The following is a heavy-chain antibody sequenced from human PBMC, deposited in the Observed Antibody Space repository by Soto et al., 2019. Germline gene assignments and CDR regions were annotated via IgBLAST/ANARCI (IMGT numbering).Heavy chain of an antibody. CDR3: ARDHIAVRPWWFDP. J-gene: IGHJ5*02. CDR2: ISAYNGDT. CDR1: GYTFTTNG. D-gene: IGHD6-19*01. V-gene: IGHV1-18*04. Sequence: QVQLVQSGAEVKRPGASVKVSCKASGYTFTTNGISWVRQAPGQGLEWMGWISAYNGDTNYAPNLQGRVTMTTDASTSTAYMELRSLRSDDTAVYYCARDHIAVRPWWFDPWGQGTLVTVSS.